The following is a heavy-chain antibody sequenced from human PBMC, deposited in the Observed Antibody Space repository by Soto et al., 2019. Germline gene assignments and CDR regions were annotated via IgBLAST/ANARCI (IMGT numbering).Heavy chain of an antibody. D-gene: IGHD3-3*02. CDR3: ESLANIFDFDH. CDR2: IYPGDSDT. J-gene: IGHJ4*01. Sequence: HXESLTISRQGSRDIFTNYLSVWVRQMPGKGLEWMGIIYPGDSDTRYSPSFQGQVTISADRSISTAYLQWSGLKASDTAMYYCESLANIFDFDHWGQGTLVTVSS. CDR1: RDIFTNYL. V-gene: IGHV5-51*01.